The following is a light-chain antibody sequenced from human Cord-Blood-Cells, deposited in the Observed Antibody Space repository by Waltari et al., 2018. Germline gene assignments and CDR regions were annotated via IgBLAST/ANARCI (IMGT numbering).Light chain of an antibody. CDR1: QSVSSSY. CDR3: QQYGSSPPYS. V-gene: IGKV3-20*01. CDR2: GAS. J-gene: IGKJ2*03. Sequence: GERATLSCRASQSVSSSYLAWYQQKPGQAPRLLIYGASSRATDIPDRFSGSGSGTDFTLTISRLEPEDFAVYYCQQYGSSPPYSFGQGTKLEIK.